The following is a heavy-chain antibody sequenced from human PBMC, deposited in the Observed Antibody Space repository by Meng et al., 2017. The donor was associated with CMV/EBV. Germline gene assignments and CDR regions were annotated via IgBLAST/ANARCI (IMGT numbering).Heavy chain of an antibody. D-gene: IGHD3-22*01. CDR3: ARDKNLYDSSGYYLFGY. CDR1: GYTFTSYA. Sequence: ASVKVSCKASGYTFTSYAMHWVRQAPGQRLEWMGWSNAGNGNTKYSQEFQGRVTITRDTSASTAYMELSSLRSEDMAVYYCARDKNLYDSSGYYLFGYWGQGTLVTVSS. J-gene: IGHJ4*02. CDR2: SNAGNGNT. V-gene: IGHV1-3*02.